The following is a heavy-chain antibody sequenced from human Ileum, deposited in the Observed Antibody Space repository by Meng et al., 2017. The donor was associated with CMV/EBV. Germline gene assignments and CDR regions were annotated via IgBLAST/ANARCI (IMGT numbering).Heavy chain of an antibody. CDR1: GYTSINYG. Sequence: ASVKVSCKTSGYTSINYGITWVRQAPGQWLEWMGWISGSNGNTNYAQEFQGRVTMTTDTSTSTAYMGLRGLRSDDTAGDYCARGDDGSGRWYQHGFGHFWGQGTLVTVSS. CDR3: ARGDDGSGRWYQHGFGHF. D-gene: IGHD6-13*01. J-gene: IGHJ4*02. V-gene: IGHV1-18*01. CDR2: ISGSNGNT.